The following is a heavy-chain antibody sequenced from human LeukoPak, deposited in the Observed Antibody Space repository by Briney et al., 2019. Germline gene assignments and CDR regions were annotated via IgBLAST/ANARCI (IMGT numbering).Heavy chain of an antibody. J-gene: IGHJ3*02. CDR2: INPNRGGT. CDR1: GYTFTAYY. CDR3: ARERGFCSSPSCYTSDAFDI. D-gene: IGHD2-2*02. Sequence: ASVKVSCKASGYTFTAYYMHWVRQAPGQGLQWVGWINPNRGGTKYAQNFQGRVTMTSDTSTSTAYLELSSLRSDDTALFYCARERGFCSSPSCYTSDAFDIWGQGTLVTVSS. V-gene: IGHV1-2*02.